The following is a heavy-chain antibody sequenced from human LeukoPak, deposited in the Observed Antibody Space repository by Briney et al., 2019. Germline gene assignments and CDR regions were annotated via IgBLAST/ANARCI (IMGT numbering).Heavy chain of an antibody. V-gene: IGHV3-33*01. Sequence: LTGGSLRLSCAASGFTFSSYGMHWVRQAPGKGLEWVAVIWYDGSNKYYADSVEGRFTISRDNSKNTLYLQMNSLRAEDTAVYYCARDGEQQLVLDYWGQGTLVTVSS. D-gene: IGHD6-13*01. J-gene: IGHJ4*02. CDR3: ARDGEQQLVLDY. CDR2: IWYDGSNK. CDR1: GFTFSSYG.